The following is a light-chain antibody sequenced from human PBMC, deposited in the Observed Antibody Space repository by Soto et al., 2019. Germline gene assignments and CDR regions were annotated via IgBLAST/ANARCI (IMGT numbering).Light chain of an antibody. CDR2: VAS. CDR3: QQADSFPFT. Sequence: DIQLTQSPSSVSASVGDRVTITCRASQDIGTWLAWYQQKPGKAPKLLIYVASNLQSGVPSRFSGAGSGTDFNLTITSLQPDDFATYQCQQADSFPFTFGPGTKVDFK. J-gene: IGKJ3*01. CDR1: QDIGTW. V-gene: IGKV1-12*01.